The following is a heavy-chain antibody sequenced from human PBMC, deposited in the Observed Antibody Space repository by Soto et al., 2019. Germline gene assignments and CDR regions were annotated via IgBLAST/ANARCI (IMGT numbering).Heavy chain of an antibody. V-gene: IGHV3-74*01. CDR1: GFSFSDYW. CDR3: AKSNWFDP. Sequence: EVKLVESGGGLVQPGGSLRLSCAASGFSFSDYWMNWVRQAPGKGLVWVSRIDSDGTSTSYADSVKGRFTISRDNAKNTLYLQMNSLRAEDTAVYYCAKSNWFDPWGQGTLVIVSS. CDR2: IDSDGTST. J-gene: IGHJ5*02.